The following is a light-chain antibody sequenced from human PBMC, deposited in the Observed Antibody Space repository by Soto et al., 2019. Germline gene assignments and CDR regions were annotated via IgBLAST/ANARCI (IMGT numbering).Light chain of an antibody. CDR1: QSVSGSY. CDR3: QQYGTSPIT. Sequence: EIVLTQSPGTLSLSPGERATLSCRASQSVSGSYLVWYQQKPGQTPRLLIYGASSRATVIPDRFSGSGSGTDFTLTISRLEPEDFAVYYCQQYGTSPITFGQGTRLEIK. V-gene: IGKV3-20*01. CDR2: GAS. J-gene: IGKJ5*01.